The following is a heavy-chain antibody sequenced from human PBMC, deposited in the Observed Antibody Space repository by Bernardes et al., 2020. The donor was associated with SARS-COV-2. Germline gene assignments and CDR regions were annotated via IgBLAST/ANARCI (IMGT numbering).Heavy chain of an antibody. CDR2: ISAYNGNT. Sequence: VRASSKPSGYTFTTYGISWVRQAPGHGLEWLGWISAYNGNTNYAQKLPGRVTMTTDTSTSTAYMELRGLRSDDTAVYYCARDPGCSSTSCYFGPGDVWGKGTTVTVSS. CDR3: ARDPGCSSTSCYFGPGDV. D-gene: IGHD2-2*01. CDR1: GYTFTTYG. J-gene: IGHJ6*04. V-gene: IGHV1-18*01.